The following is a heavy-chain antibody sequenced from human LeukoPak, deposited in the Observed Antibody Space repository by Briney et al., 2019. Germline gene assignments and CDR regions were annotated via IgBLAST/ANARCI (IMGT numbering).Heavy chain of an antibody. Sequence: SVRVSCKASGGTFSSYAISWVRQAPGQGLEWMGGIIPIFGTANYAQKFQGRVTITADTSTSTAYMELSSLRSEDTAVYYCARAPSPSGWYLVPWFYHWGQGTLVTVSS. CDR3: ARAPSPSGWYLVPWFYH. V-gene: IGHV1-69*06. D-gene: IGHD6-19*01. CDR1: GGTFSSYA. CDR2: IIPIFGTA. J-gene: IGHJ5*02.